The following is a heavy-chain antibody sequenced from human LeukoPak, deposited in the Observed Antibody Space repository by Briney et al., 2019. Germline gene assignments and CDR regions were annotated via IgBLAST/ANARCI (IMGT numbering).Heavy chain of an antibody. J-gene: IGHJ2*01. CDR1: GFTFVSHW. CDR3: AKPSLYYYDTSGYYRYWYFDL. CDR2: INQDGSEK. Sequence: GGSLRLSCVASGFTFVSHWMTWVRQAPGKGLEWVANINQDGSEKYYVDSVKGRFTISRDNSKNTLYLQMNSLRAEDTAVYYCAKPSLYYYDTSGYYRYWYFDLWGRGTLVTVSS. D-gene: IGHD3-22*01. V-gene: IGHV3-7*01.